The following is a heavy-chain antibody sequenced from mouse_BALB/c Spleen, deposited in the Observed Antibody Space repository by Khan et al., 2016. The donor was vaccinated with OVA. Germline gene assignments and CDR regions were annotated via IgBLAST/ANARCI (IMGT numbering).Heavy chain of an antibody. V-gene: IGHV1-9*01. CDR3: ARGGYGGFAY. D-gene: IGHD2-2*01. J-gene: IGHJ3*01. CDR1: GYTFSSYW. Sequence: QVQLQQSGGDLMKPGASVKISCKATGYTFSSYWIEWVKQRPGHGLEWIGQIFPGTISTTSNEKFKGKATFTADTSFNTAYLHLCILTSEDSAVYYCARGGYGGFAYWGQGTLVTVSA. CDR2: IFPGTIST.